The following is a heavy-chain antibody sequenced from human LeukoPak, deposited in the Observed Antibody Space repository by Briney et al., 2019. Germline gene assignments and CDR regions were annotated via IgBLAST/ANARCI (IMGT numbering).Heavy chain of an antibody. CDR1: GFTFSSYW. CDR2: IKQDGSEK. D-gene: IGHD3-3*01. V-gene: IGHV3-7*01. Sequence: GGSLRLSCAASGFTFSSYWMSWVRQAPGKGLEWVANIKQDGSEKYYVDSVKGRFTISRDNAKNSLYLQMNSLRAEDTAVYYCARDITIFGVAADAFDIWGQGTMVTVSS. CDR3: ARDITIFGVAADAFDI. J-gene: IGHJ3*02.